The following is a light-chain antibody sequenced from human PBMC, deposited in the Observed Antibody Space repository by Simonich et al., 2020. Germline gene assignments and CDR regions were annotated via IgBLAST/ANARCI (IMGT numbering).Light chain of an antibody. CDR2: KAS. Sequence: DIQMTQSPSTLSASVGASVTITCRASQSISSWLACYQQKPGKAPTRLIYKASSLESGVPSRFSGSGSGTEFTLTISSLQPDDFATYYCQQYNSYSPYTFGQGTKLEIK. CDR3: QQYNSYSPYT. CDR1: QSISSW. V-gene: IGKV1-5*03. J-gene: IGKJ2*01.